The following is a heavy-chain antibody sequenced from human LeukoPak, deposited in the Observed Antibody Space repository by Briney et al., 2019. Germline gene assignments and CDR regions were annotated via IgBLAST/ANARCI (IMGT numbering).Heavy chain of an antibody. J-gene: IGHJ6*03. CDR1: GFTFSSYW. D-gene: IGHD6-6*01. V-gene: IGHV3-21*01. CDR3: ARAADSSSSSRVYYYYYYMDV. CDR2: ISSSSSYI. Sequence: GGSLRLSCAASGFTFSSYWMSWVRQAPGKGLEWVSSISSSSSYIYYADSVKGRFTISRDNAKNSLYLQMNSLRAEDTAVYYCARAADSSSSSRVYYYYYYMDVWGKGTTVTVSS.